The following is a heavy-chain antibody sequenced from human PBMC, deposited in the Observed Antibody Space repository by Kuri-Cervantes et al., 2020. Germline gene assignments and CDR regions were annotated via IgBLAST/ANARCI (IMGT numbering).Heavy chain of an antibody. CDR2: ISAYNGNT. CDR3: ARDPSQQLVLCGPRSYYYYYGMDV. V-gene: IGHV1-18*01. D-gene: IGHD6-13*01. CDR1: GYTFTSYG. Sequence: ASVPVSCQASGYTFTSYGISWVRQAPGQGLEWMGWISAYNGNTNYAQKPQGRVTMTTDTSTSTAYMELRSLRSDDTAVYYCARDPSQQLVLCGPRSYYYYYGMDVWGQGTTVTVSS. J-gene: IGHJ6*02.